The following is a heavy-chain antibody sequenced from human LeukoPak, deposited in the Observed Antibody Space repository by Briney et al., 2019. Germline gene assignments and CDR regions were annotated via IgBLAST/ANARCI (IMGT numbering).Heavy chain of an antibody. V-gene: IGHV3-7*01. J-gene: IGHJ4*02. D-gene: IGHD6-19*01. CDR1: GFTFSNYW. Sequence: GGSLRLSCAASGFTFSNYWMTWVRQAPGKGLEWVAHINQDGGEKYYVDSVRGRFTISRDNTKDLLYLQMTSLRADDTALYYCTRDQPSSGWGFDSWGRGTLVIVSS. CDR2: INQDGGEK. CDR3: TRDQPSSGWGFDS.